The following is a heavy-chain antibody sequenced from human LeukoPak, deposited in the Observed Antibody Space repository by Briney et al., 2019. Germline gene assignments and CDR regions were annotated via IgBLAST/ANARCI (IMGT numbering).Heavy chain of an antibody. CDR2: IIPILGIA. CDR1: GGTFGSYT. V-gene: IGHV1-69*02. D-gene: IGHD2-21*01. CDR3: ARGSPAYRGGDCFWDAFDI. J-gene: IGHJ3*02. Sequence: GASVKVSCKASGGTFGSYTISWVRQAPGQGLEWMGRIIPILGIANYAQKFQGRVTITADKSTSTAYMELSSLRSEDTAVYYCARGSPAYRGGDCFWDAFDIWGQGTMVTVSS.